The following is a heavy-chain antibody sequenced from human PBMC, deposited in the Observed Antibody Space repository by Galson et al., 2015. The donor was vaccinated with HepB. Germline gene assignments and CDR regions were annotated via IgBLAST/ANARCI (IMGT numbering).Heavy chain of an antibody. CDR2: ISAYNGNT. Sequence: SVKVSCKASGYTFTSYGISWVRQAPGQGLEWMGWISAYNGNTNYAQKLQGRVTMTTDTSTSTAYVELRSLRSDDTAVYYCARDVVPIEDFGVVGGAFDIWGQGTMVTVSS. CDR1: GYTFTSYG. D-gene: IGHD3-3*01. V-gene: IGHV1-18*04. CDR3: ARDVVPIEDFGVVGGAFDI. J-gene: IGHJ3*02.